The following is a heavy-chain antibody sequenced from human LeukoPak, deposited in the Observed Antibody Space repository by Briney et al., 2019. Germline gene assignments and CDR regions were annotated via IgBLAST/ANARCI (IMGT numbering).Heavy chain of an antibody. Sequence: SETLSLTCTVSGGSITSHYWNWIRQTPGKGLEWIGYIYYSWTIKYNPSLKSRVTISLDTSKNQFSLNLASVTAADTAVYYCARGEDYKSSLFDPWGQGTLVTVSS. V-gene: IGHV4-59*11. CDR1: GGSITSHY. CDR3: ARGEDYKSSLFDP. J-gene: IGHJ5*02. D-gene: IGHD4-11*01. CDR2: IYYSWTI.